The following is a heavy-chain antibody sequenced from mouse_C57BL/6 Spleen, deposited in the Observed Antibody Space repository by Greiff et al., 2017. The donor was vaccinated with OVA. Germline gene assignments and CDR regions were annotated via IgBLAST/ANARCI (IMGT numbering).Heavy chain of an antibody. CDR1: GYTFTDYY. J-gene: IGHJ2*01. Sequence: VQLQQSGAELVRPGASVKLSCKASGYTFTDYYINWVKQRPGQGLEWIARIYPGSGNTYYNEKFKGKATLTAEKSSSTAYMQLSSLTSEDSAVYFCAGSLRGFDYWGQGTTLTVSS. CDR3: AGSLRGFDY. CDR2: IYPGSGNT. D-gene: IGHD1-1*01. V-gene: IGHV1-76*01.